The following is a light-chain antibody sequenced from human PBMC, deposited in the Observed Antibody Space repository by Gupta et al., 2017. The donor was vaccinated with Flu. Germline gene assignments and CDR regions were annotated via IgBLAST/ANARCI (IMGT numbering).Light chain of an antibody. Sequence: EIGMTQSPATLSVSPGERATLSCRASQSVNSNLAWYQQKLGQAPRLLIYGASTRATDIPARFSGSGSGTEFTLTISSLQSEDFAVYYCQQYNNWPRNFGQGTQLDIK. CDR1: QSVNSN. V-gene: IGKV3-15*01. J-gene: IGKJ5*01. CDR3: QQYNNWPRN. CDR2: GAS.